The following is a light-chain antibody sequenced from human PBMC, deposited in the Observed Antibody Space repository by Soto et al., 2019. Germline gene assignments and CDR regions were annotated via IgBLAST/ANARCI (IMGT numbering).Light chain of an antibody. CDR1: SGHSSYA. CDR2: LNSDGSH. V-gene: IGLV4-69*01. J-gene: IGLJ2*01. CDR3: QIWGTGIVV. Sequence: QPVLTQSPSASASLGASVKLTCTLSSGHSSYAIAWHHQPPEKGPRYLMKLNSDGSHSKGAGIPDRFSGSSSGAVCYLTIAGLTSEDEAYFCWQIWGTGIVVFGGGTKLTVL.